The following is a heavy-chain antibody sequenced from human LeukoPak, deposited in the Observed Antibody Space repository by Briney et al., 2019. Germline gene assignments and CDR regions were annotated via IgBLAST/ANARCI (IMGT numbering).Heavy chain of an antibody. Sequence: ASVKVSCKASGYTFTSYYMHWVRQAPGQGLEWMGIINPSGGSTSYAQKFQGRVTMTRDTSTSTVYMELSSLRAEDTAVYYCARRAGAYTHPYDYWGQGTLVTVS. D-gene: IGHD3-16*01. V-gene: IGHV1-46*01. CDR1: GYTFTSYY. J-gene: IGHJ4*02. CDR2: INPSGGST. CDR3: ARRAGAYTHPYDY.